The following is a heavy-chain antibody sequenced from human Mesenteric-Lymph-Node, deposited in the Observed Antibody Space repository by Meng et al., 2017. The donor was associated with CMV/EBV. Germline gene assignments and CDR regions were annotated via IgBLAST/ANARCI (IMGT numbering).Heavy chain of an antibody. D-gene: IGHD3-3*01. V-gene: IGHV3-7*01. CDR1: GFTFSNYW. Sequence: GESLKISCVASGFTFSNYWMTWVRQAPGKGLEWVANIKEDGSEKYYVDSVKGRFTISRDNAKNSLYLQMNSLRAEDTAVYYCARFHPTDFWSGYYPYGMDVWGQGTTVTVSS. CDR2: IKEDGSEK. J-gene: IGHJ6*02. CDR3: ARFHPTDFWSGYYPYGMDV.